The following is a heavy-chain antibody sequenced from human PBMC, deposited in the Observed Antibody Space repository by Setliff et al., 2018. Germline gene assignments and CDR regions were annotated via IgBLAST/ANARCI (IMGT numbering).Heavy chain of an antibody. CDR2: IYTSWST. D-gene: IGHD3-3*01. CDR3: ARMSGFQYIDV. CDR1: DDSISSRRYY. V-gene: IGHV4-61*09. J-gene: IGHJ6*03. Sequence: KTSETLSLTCSVSDDSISSRRYYWGWSRQPAGKELEWVGQIYTSWSTNYNPSLKSRVTISLDTSKNQFSLSLTSVTAADTAVYYCARMSGFQYIDVWGKGTTVTVSS.